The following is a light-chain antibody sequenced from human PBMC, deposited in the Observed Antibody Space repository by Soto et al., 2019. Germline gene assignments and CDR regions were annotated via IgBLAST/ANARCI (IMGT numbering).Light chain of an antibody. CDR3: SSYAGSNNLV. CDR1: SSDVGGYNY. V-gene: IGLV2-8*01. Sequence: QSVLTQPPSASGSPGQSVTISCTGTSSDVGGYNYVSWYQQYPGKAPRLMIYEVTKRPSGVPDRFSGSKSGNTASLTVSGLQAEDGADYYCSSYAGSNNLVFGGGTKLTVL. CDR2: EVT. J-gene: IGLJ2*01.